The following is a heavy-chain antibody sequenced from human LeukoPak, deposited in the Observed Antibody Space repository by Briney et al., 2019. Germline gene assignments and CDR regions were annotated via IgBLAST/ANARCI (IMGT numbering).Heavy chain of an antibody. CDR1: GGTFSSYA. D-gene: IGHD3-3*01. CDR2: IIPIFGTA. J-gene: IGHJ4*02. CDR3: ARASVLRFLECFDY. V-gene: IGHV1-69*13. Sequence: ASVKVSCKASGGTFSSYAISWVRQAPGQGLEWMGGIIPIFGTANYAQKFQGRVTITADESTSTAYMELSSLRSEDAAVYYCARASVLRFLECFDYWGQGTLVTVSS.